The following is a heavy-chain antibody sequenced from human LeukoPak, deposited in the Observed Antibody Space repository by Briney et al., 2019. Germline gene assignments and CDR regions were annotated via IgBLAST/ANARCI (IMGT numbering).Heavy chain of an antibody. V-gene: IGHV3-9*01. D-gene: IGHD3-10*01. CDR2: ISWNSGSI. J-gene: IGHJ4*02. Sequence: GGSLRLSCAASGFTFDDYAMHWVRQAPGKGLEWVSGISWNSGSIGYADSVKGRFTISRDNAKNSLYLQMNSLRAEDTAVYYCARVPSGLASRDYWGQGTLVTVSS. CDR3: ARVPSGLASRDY. CDR1: GFTFDDYA.